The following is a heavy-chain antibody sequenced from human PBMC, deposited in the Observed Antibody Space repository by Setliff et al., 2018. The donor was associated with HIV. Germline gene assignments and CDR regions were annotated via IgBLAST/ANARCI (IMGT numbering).Heavy chain of an antibody. Sequence: GGSLRLSCTATGFTFSSYSMNWVRQAPGKGLEWVSSISSSSNYIYYADSVEGRFIISRDNAKNSLYLQMNSLRAEDTAVYYCASTTDYWSQGTLVTVSS. CDR1: GFTFSSYS. CDR3: ASTTDY. CDR2: ISSSSNYI. V-gene: IGHV3-21*01. J-gene: IGHJ4*02. D-gene: IGHD1-26*01.